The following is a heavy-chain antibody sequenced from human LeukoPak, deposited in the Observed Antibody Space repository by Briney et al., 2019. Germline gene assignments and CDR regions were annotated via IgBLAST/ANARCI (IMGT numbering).Heavy chain of an antibody. CDR1: GGSFSGYY. V-gene: IGHV4-34*01. J-gene: IGHJ5*02. D-gene: IGHD6-19*01. Sequence: LETLSLTCAVYGGSFSGYYWSWIRQPPGKGLEWIGEINHSGSTNYNPSLKSRVTISVDTSKNQFSLKLSSVTAADTAVYYCARAPHYSSGWYASNWFDPWGQGTLVTVSS. CDR3: ARAPHYSSGWYASNWFDP. CDR2: INHSGST.